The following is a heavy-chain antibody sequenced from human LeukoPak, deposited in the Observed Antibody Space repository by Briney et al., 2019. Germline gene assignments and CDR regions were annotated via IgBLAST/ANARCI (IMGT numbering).Heavy chain of an antibody. D-gene: IGHD1-26*01. CDR1: GFIFSSYG. CDR3: AKGFQWGLDY. Sequence: GGSLRLSCAASGFIFSSYGMHWVRQAPGKGLEWVAFIRYDGSNKYYADSVKGRFTISRDSPKNMLYLQMNSLRVEETAVYYCAKGFQWGLDYWGQGTPVTVSS. J-gene: IGHJ4*02. CDR2: IRYDGSNK. V-gene: IGHV3-30*02.